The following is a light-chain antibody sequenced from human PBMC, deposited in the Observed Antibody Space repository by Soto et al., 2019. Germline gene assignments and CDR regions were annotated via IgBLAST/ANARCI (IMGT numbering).Light chain of an antibody. V-gene: IGKV3-15*01. CDR3: QQYNNWPPGSWT. J-gene: IGKJ1*01. CDR1: QSVSSN. CDR2: GAS. Sequence: EIVMTQSPATLSVSPGERATLSCRASQSVSSNLAWYQQKPGQAPRLLIYGASTRATGIPARFSGSGSGTEFTLTISSLQSEDFAVYYCQQYNNWPPGSWTFGQGTRWKSN.